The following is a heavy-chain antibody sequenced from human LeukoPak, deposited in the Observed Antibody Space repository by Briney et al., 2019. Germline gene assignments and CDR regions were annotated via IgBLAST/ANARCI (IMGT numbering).Heavy chain of an antibody. CDR2: IKQDGSEK. Sequence: GGSLRLSCAASGFTFSNYWMSWVRQAPGKGLEWVANIKQDGSEKYYVDSVKGRFTISRDNAKNSLYLQMNSLRAEDTAVYYCARHARTIAARGGAFDLWGQGTTVTVSS. CDR3: ARHARTIAARGGAFDL. CDR1: GFTFSNYW. V-gene: IGHV3-7*01. J-gene: IGHJ3*01. D-gene: IGHD6-6*01.